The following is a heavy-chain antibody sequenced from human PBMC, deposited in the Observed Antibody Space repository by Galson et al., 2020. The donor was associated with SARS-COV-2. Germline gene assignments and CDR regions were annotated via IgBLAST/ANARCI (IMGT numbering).Heavy chain of an antibody. CDR3: ARETPLRDFDWLYYVYFDY. CDR2: IYYSGST. Sequence: ASETLSLTCTVSGGSISSGGYYWSWLRQHPGKGLEWIGYIYYSGSTYYNPSLKSRVTISVDTSKNQFSLKLSSVTAADTAVYYCARETPLRDFDWLYYVYFDYWGQGTLVTVAS. D-gene: IGHD3-9*01. J-gene: IGHJ4*02. CDR1: GGSISSGGYY. V-gene: IGHV4-31*03.